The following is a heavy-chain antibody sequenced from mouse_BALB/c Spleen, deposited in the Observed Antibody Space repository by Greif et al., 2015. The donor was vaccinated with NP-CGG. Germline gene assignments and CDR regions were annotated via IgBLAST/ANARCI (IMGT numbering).Heavy chain of an antibody. CDR2: ISSGGSYT. D-gene: IGHD2-2*01. CDR3: ARDRGGYDEGAMDY. CDR1: GFTFSSYA. J-gene: IGHJ4*01. V-gene: IGHV5-9-4*01. Sequence: VQLKESGGGLVEPGGSLKLSCAASGFTFSSYAMSWVRQSPEKRLEWVAEISSGGSYTYYPDTVTGRFTISRDNAKNTLYLEMSSLRSEDTAMYYCARDRGGYDEGAMDYWGQGTSVTVSS.